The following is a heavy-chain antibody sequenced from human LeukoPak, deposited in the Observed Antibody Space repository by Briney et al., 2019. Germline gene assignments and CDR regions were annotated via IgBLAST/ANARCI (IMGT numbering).Heavy chain of an antibody. J-gene: IGHJ5*02. CDR3: ARVEGCSSTSCYGWFDP. V-gene: IGHV1-69*13. Sequence: ASVKVSCKASGGTFSSYAISWVRQAPGQGLEWMGGIIPIFGTANYAQKFQGRVTITADESTSTAYMELSSLRSEDTAVHYCARVEGCSSTSCYGWFDPWGQGTLVTVSS. CDR2: IIPIFGTA. CDR1: GGTFSSYA. D-gene: IGHD2-2*01.